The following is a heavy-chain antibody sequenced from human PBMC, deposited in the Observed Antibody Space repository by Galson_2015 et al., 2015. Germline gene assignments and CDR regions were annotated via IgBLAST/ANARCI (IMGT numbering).Heavy chain of an antibody. CDR2: TYYRSKWYN. CDR1: GDSVSSNSAA. D-gene: IGHD6-13*01. J-gene: IGHJ6*02. Sequence: CAISGDSVSSNSAAWNWIRQSPSRGLEWLGRTYYRSKWYNDYAVSVKSRITINPDTSKNQFSLQLNSVTPEDTAVYYCARAGRISLGTAIMAGSSWYYYYYGMDVWGQGTTVTVSS. CDR3: ARAGRISLGTAIMAGSSWYYYYYGMDV. V-gene: IGHV6-1*01.